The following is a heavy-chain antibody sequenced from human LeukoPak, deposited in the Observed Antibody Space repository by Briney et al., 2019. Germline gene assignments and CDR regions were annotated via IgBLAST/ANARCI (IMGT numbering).Heavy chain of an antibody. D-gene: IGHD6-19*01. CDR3: TRDARGSGWYGGFDY. V-gene: IGHV3-49*04. CDR1: GFTFGDYA. CDR2: IRSKAYGETT. J-gene: IGHJ4*02. Sequence: GGSLRLSCTASGFTFGDYAMSWVRQAPGKGLGWVGFIRSKAYGETTEYAASVKGRSTISRDDSKSIAYLQMNSLKTEHTAVYYCTRDARGSGWYGGFDYCGQGTLVTVSS.